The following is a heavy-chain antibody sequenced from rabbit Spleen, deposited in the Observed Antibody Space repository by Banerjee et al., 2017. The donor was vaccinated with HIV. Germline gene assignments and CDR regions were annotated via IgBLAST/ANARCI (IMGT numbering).Heavy chain of an antibody. CDR2: IDPLFGIT. CDR1: GFTLNSYY. J-gene: IGHJ3*01. D-gene: IGHD4-1*01. CDR3: ARDLDGVIGWNFGW. V-gene: IGHV1S7*01. Sequence: QLKETGGGLVQPGGSLKLSCKASGFTLNSYYMNWVRQAPGKGLEWIGYIDPLFGITYYANWVNGRFSISSHNAQNTLYLQLHSLTAADTATYFCARDLDGVIGWNFGWWGQGTLVTVS.